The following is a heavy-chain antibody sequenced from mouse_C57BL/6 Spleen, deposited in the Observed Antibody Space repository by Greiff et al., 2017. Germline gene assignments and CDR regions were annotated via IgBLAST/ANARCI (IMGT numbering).Heavy chain of an antibody. V-gene: IGHV1-7*01. Sequence: QVQLQQSGAELAKPGASVQLSCKASGYTFTSYWMHWVKQRPGQGLEWIGYINPSSGYTKYNQKFKDKATLTADKSSSTAYMQLSSLTYEDSAGYYCARGGEYDGAWFAYGGQGTRVTVSA. CDR2: INPSSGYT. D-gene: IGHD2-14*01. CDR1: GYTFTSYW. CDR3: ARGGEYDGAWFAY. J-gene: IGHJ3*01.